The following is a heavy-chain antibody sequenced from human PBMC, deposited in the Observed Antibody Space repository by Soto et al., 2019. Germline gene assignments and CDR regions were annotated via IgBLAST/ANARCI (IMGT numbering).Heavy chain of an antibody. V-gene: IGHV4-30-4*01. D-gene: IGHD1-26*01. Sequence: SETLSLTCTVSGGSISSGDYYWSWIRQPPGKGLEWIGYIYYSGSTYYNPSLKSRVTISVDTSKNQFSLKLSSVTAADTAVYYCARDQGLEVGATFFDYWGQGTLVTVSS. CDR1: GGSISSGDYY. CDR3: ARDQGLEVGATFFDY. CDR2: IYYSGST. J-gene: IGHJ4*02.